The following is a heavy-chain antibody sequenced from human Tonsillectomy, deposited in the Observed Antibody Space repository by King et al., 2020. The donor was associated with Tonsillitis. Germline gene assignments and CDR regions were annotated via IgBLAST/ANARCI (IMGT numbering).Heavy chain of an antibody. CDR1: GFAFNSYG. Sequence: VQLVESGGGVVQPGRSLRLSCAASGFAFNSYGMHWVRQAPGKGLEWVAVISYDGSDKYYADYVKGRFTISRDNSKNTVYLQMNSLRAEDTAVYYCAKSHTPGTSWYSFDYWGQGTLVPVSS. CDR3: AKSHTPGTSWYSFDY. V-gene: IGHV3-30*18. CDR2: ISYDGSDK. J-gene: IGHJ4*02. D-gene: IGHD6-13*01.